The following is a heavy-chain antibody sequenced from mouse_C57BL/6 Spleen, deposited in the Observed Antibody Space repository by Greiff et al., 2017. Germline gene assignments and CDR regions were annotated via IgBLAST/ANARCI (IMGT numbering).Heavy chain of an antibody. J-gene: IGHJ3*01. CDR3: AQYDGSFAY. CDR2: IDPSDSYT. V-gene: IGHV1-69*01. D-gene: IGHD2-3*01. Sequence: QVQLKQPGAELVMPGASVKLSCKASGYTFTSYWMHWVKQRPGQGLEWIGEIDPSDSYTNYNQKFKGKSTLTVDKSSSTAYMQLSSLTSEDSAVYYCAQYDGSFAYWGQGTLVTVSA. CDR1: GYTFTSYW.